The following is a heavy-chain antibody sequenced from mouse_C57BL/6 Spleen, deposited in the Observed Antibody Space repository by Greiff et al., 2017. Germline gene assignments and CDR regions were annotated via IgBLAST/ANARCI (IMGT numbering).Heavy chain of an antibody. J-gene: IGHJ1*03. CDR3: TRGYYGSSYWYFDV. V-gene: IGHV6-6*01. D-gene: IGHD1-1*01. CDR2: IRNKANNHAT. Sequence: EVQLQESGGGLVQPGGSMKLSCAASGFTFSDAWMDWVRQSPEKGLEWVAEIRNKANNHATYYAESVKGRFTISRDDSKSSVYLQMNSLRAEDTGIYYCTRGYYGSSYWYFDVWGTGTTVTVSS. CDR1: GFTFSDAW.